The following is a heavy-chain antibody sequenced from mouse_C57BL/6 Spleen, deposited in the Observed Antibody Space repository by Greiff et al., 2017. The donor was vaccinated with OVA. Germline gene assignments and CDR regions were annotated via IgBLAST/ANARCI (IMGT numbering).Heavy chain of an antibody. D-gene: IGHD1-1*01. CDR1: GFTFSSYG. V-gene: IGHV5-6*02. CDR3: ARQTVVARGYFDV. Sequence: DVKLQESGGDLVKPGGSLTLSCAASGFTFSSYGMSWVRQTPDKRLEWVATISSGGSYTYYPDSVKGRFTISIDNAKNTLYLQMSSLKSEDTAMYYCARQTVVARGYFDVWGTGTTVTVSS. J-gene: IGHJ1*03. CDR2: ISSGGSYT.